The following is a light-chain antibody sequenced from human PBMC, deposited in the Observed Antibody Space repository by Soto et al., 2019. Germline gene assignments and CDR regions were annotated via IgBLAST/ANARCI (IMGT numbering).Light chain of an antibody. J-gene: IGKJ4*01. CDR2: ATS. V-gene: IGKV1-27*01. CDR1: QGIAPS. Sequence: DVQMTQSPSSLSAFVGDRVTITCRASQGIAPSLAWFQQKPGKVPKLLIYATSTLQSGVTSRFSGSGSGTDFTLTINSLQPEDIATYYCQKYESAPLTFGGGTKVEIK. CDR3: QKYESAPLT.